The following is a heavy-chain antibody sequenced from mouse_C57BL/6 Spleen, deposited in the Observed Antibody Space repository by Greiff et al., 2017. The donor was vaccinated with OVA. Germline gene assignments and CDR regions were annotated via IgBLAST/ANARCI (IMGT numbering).Heavy chain of an antibody. V-gene: IGHV3-6*01. CDR3: ARDYYGSSGFAY. Sequence: EVKLMESGPGLVKPSQSLSLTCSVTGYSITSGYYWNWIRQFPGNKLEWMGYISYDGSNNYNPSLKNRISITRDTSKNQFFLKLNSVTTEDTATYYGARDYYGSSGFAYWGQGTLVTVSA. CDR1: GYSITSGYY. D-gene: IGHD1-1*01. J-gene: IGHJ3*01. CDR2: ISYDGSN.